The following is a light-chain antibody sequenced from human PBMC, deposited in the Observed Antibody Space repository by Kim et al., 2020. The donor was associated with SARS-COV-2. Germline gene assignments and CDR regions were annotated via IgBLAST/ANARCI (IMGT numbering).Light chain of an antibody. CDR3: QQYDTSPQT. CDR1: RSISINY. CDR2: GAS. J-gene: IGKJ4*01. V-gene: IGKV3-20*01. Sequence: CPGERATLSCSASRSISINYLAWYQRKPGQAPRLLIYGASSRATGIPDRFSGSGSRTDFTLTISRLEPEDFAVYYCQQYDTSPQTFGGGTKVDIK.